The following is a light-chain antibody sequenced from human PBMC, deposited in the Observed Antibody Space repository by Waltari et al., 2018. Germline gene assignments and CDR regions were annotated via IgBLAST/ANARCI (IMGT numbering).Light chain of an antibody. CDR2: EVL. J-gene: IGLJ2*01. CDR3: CSYAGSSTFVV. CDR1: SSDVGRYNL. Sequence: QSALTQPVAVSGSPGQSITISCTGTSSDVGRYNLVPWYQQHPGKAPKLMISEVLKRPSGVSNRFSGSKSGNTASLTISGLQTEDEADYFCCSYAGSSTFVVFGGGTKLTVL. V-gene: IGLV2-23*02.